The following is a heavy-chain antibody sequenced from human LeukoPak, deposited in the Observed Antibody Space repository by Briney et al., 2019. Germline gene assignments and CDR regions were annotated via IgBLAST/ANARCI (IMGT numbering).Heavy chain of an antibody. J-gene: IGHJ4*02. CDR1: AYTFTSYD. V-gene: IGHV1-8*01. CDR3: ARGPPESSSSDY. Sequence: ASVTLCCTASAYTFTSYDINWDRQATGQGQGLMGWLKPNSGNTGYAQKFQGRVTMTRNTSISTAYMELSSLRSEDTAVYFCARGPPESSSSDYWGQGTLVTVSS. D-gene: IGHD6-13*01. CDR2: LKPNSGNT.